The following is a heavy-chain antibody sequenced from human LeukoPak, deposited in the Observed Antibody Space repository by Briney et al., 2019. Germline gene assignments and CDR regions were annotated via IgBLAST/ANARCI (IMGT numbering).Heavy chain of an antibody. J-gene: IGHJ2*01. CDR1: GFRFSDYY. CDR2: IIYCGRTT. CDR3: AKGSGSGWPYYYFDL. D-gene: IGHD6-19*01. V-gene: IGHV3-11*01. Sequence: GSLRLFCAASGFRFSDYYMSWIRQAPGEGLAGVSYIIYCGRTTYYPASVKGRFTISRDNAKTSLYLQRNSLRAEDMVLYYCAKGSGSGWPYYYFDLWGRGNLVTVSS.